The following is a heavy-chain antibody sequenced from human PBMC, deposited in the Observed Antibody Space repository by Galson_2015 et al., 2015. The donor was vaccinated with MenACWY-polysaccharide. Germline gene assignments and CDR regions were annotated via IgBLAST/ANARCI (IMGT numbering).Heavy chain of an antibody. CDR2: IYYDGSNK. J-gene: IGHJ6*03. CDR3: ARDRTSRYIDV. V-gene: IGHV3-33*01. CDR1: GFTFRNHG. Sequence: PRLSCAAFGFTFRNHGMHWVRQAPGKGLEWVAVIYYDGSNKYYADSVKGRFTISRDNSKNTLDLQMNSLRGEDTGVYYCARDRTSRYIDVWGKGTTVTVSS. D-gene: IGHD1-7*01.